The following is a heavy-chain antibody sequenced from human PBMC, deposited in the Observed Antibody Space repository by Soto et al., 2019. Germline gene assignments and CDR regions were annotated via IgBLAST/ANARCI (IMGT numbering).Heavy chain of an antibody. CDR3: ATPPAVGYCSSTSCPLDY. D-gene: IGHD2-2*01. Sequence: GASVKVSCKASGYTFTSYAMHWVRQAPGQRLEWMGWINAGNGNTKYSQKFQGGVTITRDTSASTAYMELSSLRSEDTAVYYCATPPAVGYCSSTSCPLDYWGQGTLVTVSS. CDR1: GYTFTSYA. V-gene: IGHV1-3*01. CDR2: INAGNGNT. J-gene: IGHJ4*02.